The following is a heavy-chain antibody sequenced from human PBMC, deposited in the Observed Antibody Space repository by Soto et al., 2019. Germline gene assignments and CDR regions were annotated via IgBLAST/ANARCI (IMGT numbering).Heavy chain of an antibody. Sequence: SVKVSCKASGGTFSSYAISWVRQAPGQGLEWMEGIIPIFDTANYAQNFQGRVTITADEYTSTAYMELSSLRSEDTAVYYCARHDCISSSCYYYYYYGMDVWG. CDR3: ARHDCISSSCYYYYYYGMDV. D-gene: IGHD2-2*01. J-gene: IGHJ6*02. V-gene: IGHV1-69*13. CDR2: IIPIFDTA. CDR1: GGTFSSYA.